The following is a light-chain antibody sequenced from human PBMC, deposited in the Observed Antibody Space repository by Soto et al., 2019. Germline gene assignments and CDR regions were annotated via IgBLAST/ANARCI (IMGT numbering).Light chain of an antibody. CDR2: DAS. V-gene: IGKV1-5*01. CDR1: QSISSW. J-gene: IGKJ1*01. Sequence: DIQITQSPSNLSASVGDRVTITCRASQSISSWLAWYQQKPGKAPKLLIYDASSLESGVPSRFSGSGSGAEFTLTISSLQPDDFATYYCQQYNSYLWTFGQGTKVEIK. CDR3: QQYNSYLWT.